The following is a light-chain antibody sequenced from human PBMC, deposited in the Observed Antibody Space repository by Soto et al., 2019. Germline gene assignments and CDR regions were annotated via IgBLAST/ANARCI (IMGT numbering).Light chain of an antibody. CDR3: QQRTNWPDT. J-gene: IGKJ5*01. CDR1: QSIGSS. Sequence: EIVLTQSPDTLSLSPGERATLSCRASQSIGSSLARYQQKPGQAPRLLMYGSYHRATGIPARFSGSGSGTDFTLTISSLEPEDFAVYYCQQRTNWPDTFGQGTRLEIK. CDR2: GSY. V-gene: IGKV3-11*01.